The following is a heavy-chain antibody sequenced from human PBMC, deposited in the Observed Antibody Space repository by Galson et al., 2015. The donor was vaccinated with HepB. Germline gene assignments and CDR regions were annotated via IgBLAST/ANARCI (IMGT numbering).Heavy chain of an antibody. V-gene: IGHV1-58*01. D-gene: IGHD2-21*02. CDR3: AATPAAYCGGDCYYFDY. CDR2: IVVGSGNT. Sequence: SVKVSCKASGFTFTSSAVQWVRQARGQRLERIGWIVVGSGNTNYAQKFQERVTITRDMSTSTAYMELSSLRSEDTAVYYCAATPAAYCGGDCYYFDYWGQGTLVTVSS. J-gene: IGHJ4*02. CDR1: GFTFTSSA.